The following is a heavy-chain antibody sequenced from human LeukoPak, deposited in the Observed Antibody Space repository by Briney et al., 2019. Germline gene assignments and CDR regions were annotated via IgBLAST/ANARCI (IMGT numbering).Heavy chain of an antibody. Sequence: PSETLSLTCTVSGGSISSYYWSWIRQPPGKGLEWIGYTYYSGSTNYNPSLKSRVTISVDTSKNQFSLKLSSVTAADTAVYYCARYSSSWYAFDYWGQGTLVTVSS. J-gene: IGHJ4*02. CDR3: ARYSSSWYAFDY. CDR2: TYYSGST. V-gene: IGHV4-59*01. D-gene: IGHD6-13*01. CDR1: GGSISSYY.